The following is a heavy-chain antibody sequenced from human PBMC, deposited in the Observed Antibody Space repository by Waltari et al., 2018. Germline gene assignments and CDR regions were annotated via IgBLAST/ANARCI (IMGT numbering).Heavy chain of an antibody. V-gene: IGHV3-23*03. D-gene: IGHD6-6*01. CDR2: IYSGGSST. Sequence: EVQLLESGGGLVQPGGSLRLSCAASGFTFSSYAMSWVRPAPGKGLEWVSVIYSGGSSTYYADSVKGRFTISRDNSKNTLYLQMNSLRAEDTAVYYCAKDVYSSSSGGNYWGQGTLVTVSS. J-gene: IGHJ4*02. CDR3: AKDVYSSSSGGNY. CDR1: GFTFSSYA.